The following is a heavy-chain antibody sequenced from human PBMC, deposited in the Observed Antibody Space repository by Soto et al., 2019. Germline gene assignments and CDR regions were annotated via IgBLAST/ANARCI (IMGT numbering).Heavy chain of an antibody. CDR3: ARGADYDILTSDY. CDR2: IYHSGST. V-gene: IGHV4-4*02. D-gene: IGHD3-9*01. Sequence: SETLYLTCAVSGGSISSSNGWSWVRQPPGKGLEWIGEIYHSGSTNYNPSLKSRVTISVDNAKNSLYLQMNSLRAEDTALYYCARGADYDILTSDYWGQGTLVTVSS. CDR1: GGSISSSNG. J-gene: IGHJ4*02.